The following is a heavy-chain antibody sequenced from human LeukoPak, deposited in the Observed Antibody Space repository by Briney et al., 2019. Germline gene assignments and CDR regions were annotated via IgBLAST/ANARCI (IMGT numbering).Heavy chain of an antibody. Sequence: SETLSLTCAVYGGSFSGYYWSWIRQPPGKGLEWIGEINHSGSTNYNPSLKSRVTISVDTSKNQFSLKLSSVTAADTAVYYCARAYYDFWSGYFDYWGQGTLVTVSS. J-gene: IGHJ4*02. D-gene: IGHD3-3*01. CDR2: INHSGST. CDR1: GGSFSGYY. V-gene: IGHV4-34*01. CDR3: ARAYYDFWSGYFDY.